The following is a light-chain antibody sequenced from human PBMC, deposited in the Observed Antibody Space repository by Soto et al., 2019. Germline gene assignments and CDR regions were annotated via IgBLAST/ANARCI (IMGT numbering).Light chain of an antibody. CDR3: LQDYNFPWA. V-gene: IGKV1-6*01. CDR2: GAS. J-gene: IGKJ1*01. Sequence: IQMTQSPSSLSASVGDRVTISCRARQGIRSDLAWYQQKPGKVPKLLIYGASKLESGVPSRFSGSGFGTDFTLTISSLQPEDFATYYCLQDYNFPWAFGQGTKVEIK. CDR1: QGIRSD.